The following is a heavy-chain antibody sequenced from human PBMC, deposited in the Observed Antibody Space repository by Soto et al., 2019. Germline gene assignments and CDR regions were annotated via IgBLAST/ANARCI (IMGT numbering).Heavy chain of an antibody. V-gene: IGHV3-30*18. CDR3: AKDLYSSGWYNYFDP. CDR2: ISHNGGSK. J-gene: IGHJ5*02. D-gene: IGHD6-19*01. CDR1: GFTFSDTG. Sequence: VHLVESGGGVVQPGRSLRLSCVGSGFTFSDTGMHWVRQAPGKGLEWVAMISHNGGSKQYKDSVRGRFTISRDNSENTVYLLMDSLRAEDTAVYFCAKDLYSSGWYNYFDPWGQGTPVTVSS.